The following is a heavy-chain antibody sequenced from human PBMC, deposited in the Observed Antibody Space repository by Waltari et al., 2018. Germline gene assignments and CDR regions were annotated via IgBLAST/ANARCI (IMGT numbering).Heavy chain of an antibody. CDR1: GGSISSYY. Sequence: QVQLQESGPGLVKPSETLSLTCTVSGGSISSYYWSWIRQPPGKGLEWIGYIYYSGSTNYNPSLKSRVTISVDTSKNQFSLKLSSVTAADTAVYYCAREREESSSWSSDAFDIWGQGTMVTVSS. J-gene: IGHJ3*02. D-gene: IGHD6-13*01. V-gene: IGHV4-59*01. CDR3: AREREESSSWSSDAFDI. CDR2: IYYSGST.